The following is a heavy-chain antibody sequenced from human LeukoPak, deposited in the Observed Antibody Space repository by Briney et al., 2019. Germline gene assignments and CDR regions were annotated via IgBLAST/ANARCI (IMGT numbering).Heavy chain of an antibody. Sequence: PGGSLRLSCAASGFTFSSYAMHWVRQAPGKGLEWVAVISYDGSNKYYADSVKGRFTISRDNSKNTLYLQMNSLRAEDTAVYYCAKDPPPRGVFDYWGQGTLVTVSS. J-gene: IGHJ4*02. CDR2: ISYDGSNK. CDR3: AKDPPPRGVFDY. V-gene: IGHV3-30*04. D-gene: IGHD3-10*01. CDR1: GFTFSSYA.